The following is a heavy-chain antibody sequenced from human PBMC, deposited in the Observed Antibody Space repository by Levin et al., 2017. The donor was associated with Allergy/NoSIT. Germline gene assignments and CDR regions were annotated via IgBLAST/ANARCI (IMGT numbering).Heavy chain of an antibody. CDR3: ARRTVVGAGAFQI. CDR2: INPNTGDT. Sequence: GESLKISCKASGYTFTDYYIHWVRQAPGQGLEWMGWINPNTGDTKFAQKFQGRVTMTRDTSITTAYMELSRLRSDDTAVYYCARRTVVGAGAFQIWGQGTMVTVSS. CDR1: GYTFTDYY. J-gene: IGHJ3*02. D-gene: IGHD1-26*01. V-gene: IGHV1-2*02.